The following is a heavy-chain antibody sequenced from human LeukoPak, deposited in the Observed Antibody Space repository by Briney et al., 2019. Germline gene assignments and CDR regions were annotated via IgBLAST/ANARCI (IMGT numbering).Heavy chain of an antibody. CDR1: GESFSGNF. CDR2: IDNNGIT. Sequence: SETLSLTCAVSGESFSGNFWTWIRQSPGKGLEWIEEIDNNGITNYNPSLKSRVTISVDTSKDQFSLKLSSVTAADTAVYYCARLQLWSPGDYWGQGTLVTVSS. D-gene: IGHD5-18*01. V-gene: IGHV4-34*01. CDR3: ARLQLWSPGDY. J-gene: IGHJ4*02.